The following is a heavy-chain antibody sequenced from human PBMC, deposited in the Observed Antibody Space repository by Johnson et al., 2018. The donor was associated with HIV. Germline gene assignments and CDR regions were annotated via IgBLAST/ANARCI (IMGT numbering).Heavy chain of an antibody. D-gene: IGHD3-16*01. Sequence: QVQLVESGGGVVQPGRSLRLSCAASGFTFSSYGIHWVRQAPGKGLEWVSSISYDGSKKHYVDSLRGRFTISRDNSNNTLYLQMNTLITEDPAVYYCAREGRGSPDGFDIWGQGTMVTVSS. CDR1: GFTFSSYG. V-gene: IGHV3-30*03. J-gene: IGHJ3*02. CDR2: ISYDGSKK. CDR3: AREGRGSPDGFDI.